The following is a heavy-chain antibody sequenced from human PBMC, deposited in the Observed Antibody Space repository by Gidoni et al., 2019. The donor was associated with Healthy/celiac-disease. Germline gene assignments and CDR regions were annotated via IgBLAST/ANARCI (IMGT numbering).Heavy chain of an antibody. Sequence: QVQLVQSGAEVKKPGSSVKVSCKDSGGTFSSYAISWVRQAPGQGLEWMGGIIPIFGTANYAQKFQGRVTITADKSTSTAYMELSSLRSEDTAVYYCARVTDYDFWSGYTPSGMDVWGKGTTVTVSS. CDR3: ARVTDYDFWSGYTPSGMDV. CDR1: GGTFSSYA. V-gene: IGHV1-69*06. J-gene: IGHJ6*04. CDR2: IIPIFGTA. D-gene: IGHD3-3*01.